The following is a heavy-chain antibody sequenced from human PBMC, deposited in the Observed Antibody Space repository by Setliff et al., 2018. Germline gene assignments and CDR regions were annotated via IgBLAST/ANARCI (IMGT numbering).Heavy chain of an antibody. J-gene: IGHJ6*03. V-gene: IGHV3-15*01. CDR1: GFTFDNFA. D-gene: IGHD3-10*01. CDR2: IKSKTDGGTT. CDR3: TTEPHYGSGYYYYMDV. Sequence: PGGSLRLSCAASGFTFDNFAMNWVRQAPGKGLEWVGRIKSKTDGGTTDYAAPVKGRFTISRDDSKNTLYLQMNSLKTEDTAVYYCTTEPHYGSGYYYYMDVWGKGTTVTVSS.